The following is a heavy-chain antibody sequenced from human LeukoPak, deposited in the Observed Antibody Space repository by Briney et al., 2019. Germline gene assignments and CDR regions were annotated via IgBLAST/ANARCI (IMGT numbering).Heavy chain of an antibody. CDR3: ARSGLGRDY. CDR1: GGSFSGYY. J-gene: IGHJ4*02. D-gene: IGHD3/OR15-3a*01. CDR2: IYYSGST. Sequence: SSETLSLTCAVYGGSFSGYYWSWIRQHPGKGLEWIGYIYYSGSTYYNPSLKSRVTISVDTSKNQFSLKLSSVTAADTAVYYCARSGLGRDYWGQGTLVTVSS. V-gene: IGHV4-31*11.